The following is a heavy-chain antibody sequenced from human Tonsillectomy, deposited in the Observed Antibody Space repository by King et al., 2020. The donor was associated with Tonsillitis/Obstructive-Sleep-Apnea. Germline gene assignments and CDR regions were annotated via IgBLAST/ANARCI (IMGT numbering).Heavy chain of an antibody. CDR3: ARDLPTTVTNYSYYGMDV. CDR2: ISNSSSYT. V-gene: IGHV3-11*06. CDR1: GFTFSDYY. J-gene: IGHJ6*02. D-gene: IGHD4-17*01. Sequence: VQLVESGGGLVKPGGSLRLSCAASGFTFSDYYMSWIRQAPGKGLEWVSYISNSSSYTNYADSVKGRFTISRDNAKNSLYLQMNSLRAEDTAVYYCARDLPTTVTNYSYYGMDVWGQGTTVTVSS.